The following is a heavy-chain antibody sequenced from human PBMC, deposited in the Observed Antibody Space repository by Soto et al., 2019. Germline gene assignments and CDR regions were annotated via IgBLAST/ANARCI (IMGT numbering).Heavy chain of an antibody. CDR3: ASYDFWSGYYGY. CDR2: IKQDGSEK. D-gene: IGHD3-3*01. V-gene: IGHV3-7*01. Sequence: GGSLRLSCAASGVTCMTYWMHWVRQAPGKGLEWVANIKQDGSEKYYVDSVKGRFTISRDNAKNSLYLQMNSLRAEDTAVYYCASYDFWSGYYGYWGQGTLVTVSS. CDR1: GVTCMTYW. J-gene: IGHJ4*02.